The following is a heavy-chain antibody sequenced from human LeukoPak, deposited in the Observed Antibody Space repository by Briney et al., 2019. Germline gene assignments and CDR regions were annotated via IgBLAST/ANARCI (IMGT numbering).Heavy chain of an antibody. D-gene: IGHD5-12*01. J-gene: IGHJ4*02. V-gene: IGHV3-21*01. CDR1: GFTFSSYS. CDR3: ARVSSGYDPYYFDY. Sequence: GGSLRLSCAASGFTFSSYSMNWVRQAPGKGLEWVSSISSSSSYIYYADSVKGRFTISRDNAKNSLYLQTNSLRAEDTAVYYCARVSSGYDPYYFDYWGQGTLVTVSS. CDR2: ISSSSSYI.